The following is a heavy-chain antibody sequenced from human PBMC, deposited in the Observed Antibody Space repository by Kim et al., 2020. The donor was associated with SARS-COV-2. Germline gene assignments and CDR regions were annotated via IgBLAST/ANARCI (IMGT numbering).Heavy chain of an antibody. J-gene: IGHJ4*02. D-gene: IGHD6-13*01. Sequence: GGSLRLSCAASGFTFDDYAMHWVRQAPGKGLEWVSGISWNSGSIGYADSVKGRFTISRDNAKNSLYLQMNSLRAEDTALYYCAKDTAAGYLDYWGQGTLVTVSS. CDR3: AKDTAAGYLDY. CDR2: ISWNSGSI. V-gene: IGHV3-9*01. CDR1: GFTFDDYA.